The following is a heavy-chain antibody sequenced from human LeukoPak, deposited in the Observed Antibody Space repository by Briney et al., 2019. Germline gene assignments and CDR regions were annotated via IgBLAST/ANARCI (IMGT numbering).Heavy chain of an antibody. Sequence: ASVKVSCKASGYTFTNYYIYWGRQAPGQGLEWMGIIKPSGGSTTYAQKFQGRVTLTRYTSTSTIYMELSSLRSDDTAVYYCARGKGIYTSFPDDDYWGLGILVTVSS. V-gene: IGHV1-46*01. D-gene: IGHD3-10*01. CDR3: ARGKGIYTSFPDDDY. CDR2: IKPSGGST. J-gene: IGHJ4*02. CDR1: GYTFTNYY.